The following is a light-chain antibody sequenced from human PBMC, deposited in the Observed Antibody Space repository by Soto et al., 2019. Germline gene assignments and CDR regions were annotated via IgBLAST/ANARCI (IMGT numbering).Light chain of an antibody. CDR3: QQYNSYSS. CDR1: QSISSW. V-gene: IGKV1-5*03. Sequence: DIQMTQSPSTLSASVGDRVTITCRASQSISSWLAWYQQKPGKAPKLLIYKASSLESGVPSRFSGSGSGTEFPLTISGLQPDDFATYYRQQYNSYSSFGQGTKLEIK. CDR2: KAS. J-gene: IGKJ2*01.